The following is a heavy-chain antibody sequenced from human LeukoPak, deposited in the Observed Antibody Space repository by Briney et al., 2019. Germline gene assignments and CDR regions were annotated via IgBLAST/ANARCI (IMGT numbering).Heavy chain of an antibody. CDR2: ISYDGSNK. Sequence: PGGSLRLSCAASGFTFSSYAMRWVRQAPGKGLEWVAVISYDGSNKYYADSVKGRFTISRDNSKNTLYLQMNSLRAEDTAVYYCARDPPSEQWPPLQYFQHWGQGTLATVS. D-gene: IGHD6-19*01. CDR1: GFTFSSYA. CDR3: ARDPPSEQWPPLQYFQH. V-gene: IGHV3-30-3*01. J-gene: IGHJ1*01.